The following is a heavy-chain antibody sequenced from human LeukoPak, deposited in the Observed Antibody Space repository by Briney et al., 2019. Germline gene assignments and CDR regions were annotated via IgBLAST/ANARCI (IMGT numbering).Heavy chain of an antibody. CDR3: AKKAGSGWSPPMDY. J-gene: IGHJ4*02. CDR1: GFTCGSCG. D-gene: IGHD6-19*01. CDR2: ISYDGSRK. V-gene: IGHV3-30*18. Sequence: GGSLRLSCAVSGFTCGSCGIHWVRQAPGKGLEWVTLISYDGSRKDYADSVKGRFTISRDNSKNTLYLQMNSLRAEDTAVYYCAKKAGSGWSPPMDYWGQGTLVTVSS.